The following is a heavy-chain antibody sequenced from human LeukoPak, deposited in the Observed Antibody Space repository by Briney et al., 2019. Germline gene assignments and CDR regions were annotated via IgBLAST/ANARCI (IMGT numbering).Heavy chain of an antibody. CDR1: GFTFSSYW. D-gene: IGHD2-2*01. CDR2: INSDGSST. CDR3: ARNLGYCSSTSCRDYGMDV. Sequence: GGSLRLSCAASGFTFSSYWMHWVRQAPGKGLVWVSRINSDGSSTSYADSVKGRFTISRDNAKNTLYLQMNSLRAEDTAVYYCARNLGYCSSTSCRDYGMDVWGQGTTVTVSS. V-gene: IGHV3-74*01. J-gene: IGHJ6*02.